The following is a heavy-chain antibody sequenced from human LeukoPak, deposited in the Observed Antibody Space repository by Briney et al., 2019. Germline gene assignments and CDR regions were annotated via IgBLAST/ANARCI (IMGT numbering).Heavy chain of an antibody. D-gene: IGHD6-19*01. Sequence: PGRSLRLSCAASGFTFSSYGMHWVRQAPGKGLEWVAVISYDGNNKYYADSVKGRFSISRDNSKNTLYLQMNSLRAEDTAVYYCAKVEYSSGLYGHCENWGQGTLVTVSS. V-gene: IGHV3-30*18. CDR3: AKVEYSSGLYGHCEN. CDR1: GFTFSSYG. CDR2: ISYDGNNK. J-gene: IGHJ4*02.